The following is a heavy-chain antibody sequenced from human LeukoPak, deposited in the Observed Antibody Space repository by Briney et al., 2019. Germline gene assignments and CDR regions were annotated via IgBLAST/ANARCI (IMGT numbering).Heavy chain of an antibody. J-gene: IGHJ4*02. D-gene: IGHD6-13*01. CDR2: IYSSGTT. V-gene: IGHV4-59*08. Sequence: PSETLSLTCTVSGGSINNYYWTWIRQPPGKGLEWLGYIYSSGTTNYNPSLQSRLTILVDTSKNQFSLNLSSVTAADTAVYYCARRGIAAAGYDYWGQGTLVTVSS. CDR1: GGSINNYY. CDR3: ARRGIAAAGYDY.